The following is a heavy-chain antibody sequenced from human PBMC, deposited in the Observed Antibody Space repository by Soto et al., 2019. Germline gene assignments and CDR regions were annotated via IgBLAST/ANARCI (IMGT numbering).Heavy chain of an antibody. CDR2: IYYSGST. D-gene: IGHD3-10*01. CDR3: ATIKLGSNRLDY. V-gene: IGHV4-30-4*01. Sequence: QVQLQESGPGLVKPSQTLSLTCTVSGGSISSGDYYWSWIRQPPGKGLEWIGYIYYSGSTYYNPSLKSRVTISVDTSKNHFSLKLSSVTAADTAVYYSATIKLGSNRLDYWGQGTLVTVSS. CDR1: GGSISSGDYY. J-gene: IGHJ4*02.